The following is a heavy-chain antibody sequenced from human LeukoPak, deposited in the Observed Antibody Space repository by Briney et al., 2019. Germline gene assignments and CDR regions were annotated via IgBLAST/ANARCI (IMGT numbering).Heavy chain of an antibody. V-gene: IGHV1-69*04. Sequence: GASVKVSCKASGGTFSSYAISWVRQAPGQGLEWLGRIIPILGIANYAQKFQGRVTITADKSTSTAYMELSSLRSEDTAVYYCARDRSYSSSWFRSPAWFDPWGQGTLVTVSS. J-gene: IGHJ5*02. CDR1: GGTFSSYA. CDR3: ARDRSYSSSWFRSPAWFDP. D-gene: IGHD6-13*01. CDR2: IIPILGIA.